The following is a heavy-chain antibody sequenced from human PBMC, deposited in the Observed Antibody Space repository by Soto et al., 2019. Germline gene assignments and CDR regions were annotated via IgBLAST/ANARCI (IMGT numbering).Heavy chain of an antibody. D-gene: IGHD1-1*01. J-gene: IGHJ3*01. CDR2: LYDLDGS. CDR3: ATWHEREHSYDV. Sequence: EVQLVESGGGLIQPGEDLRLSCAAFGFTISGKKYVAWVRQAPGKGLEWVSALYDLDGSFYAASVKGRFTTSSDSSKTTVYLQMNDLRPDDTAVYYCATWHEREHSYDVWVQGTTFTVSA. CDR1: GFTISGKKY. V-gene: IGHV3-53*01.